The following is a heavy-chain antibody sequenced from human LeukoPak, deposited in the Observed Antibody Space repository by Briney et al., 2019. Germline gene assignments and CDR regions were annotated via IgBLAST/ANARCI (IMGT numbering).Heavy chain of an antibody. CDR1: GGSISPFY. CDR3: ARVASSVMDY. Sequence: SETLSLTCTVSGGSISPFYWSWVRQPPGKGPEWIGYIHYSGSTNYNPSLKSRVTISSDTSKNQFSLKMSSVTTADTAVYYCARVASSVMDYWGQGILVTVSS. V-gene: IGHV4-59*01. CDR2: IHYSGST. D-gene: IGHD2-8*01. J-gene: IGHJ4*02.